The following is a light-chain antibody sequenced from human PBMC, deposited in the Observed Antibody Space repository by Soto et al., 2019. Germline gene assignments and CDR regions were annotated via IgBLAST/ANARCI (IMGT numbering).Light chain of an antibody. CDR2: GAS. J-gene: IGKJ3*01. V-gene: IGKV3-20*01. CDR1: QSVSSYS. CDR3: QQYQSLPFT. Sequence: EIVLTQSPGTLSLSPGERATLSCRASQSVSSYSLAWYQKKPGQAPRLLIYGASSRAAGIPDRFSGSGSGTDFTLTISSLQAEDVAVYYCQQYQSLPFTFGPGTTVHIK.